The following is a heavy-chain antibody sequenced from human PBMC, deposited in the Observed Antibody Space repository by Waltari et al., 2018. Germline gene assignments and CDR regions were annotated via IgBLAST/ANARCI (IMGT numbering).Heavy chain of an antibody. Sequence: EVQLLESGGGLVQPGGSLRLSCAASGFTFSSYAMSWVRQAPGKGLEWVSAISGSGGSTYYAESVKGRFTISRDNSKNTLYLQMNSLRAEDTAVYYCAKDLAAADYYYGMDVWGQGTTVTVSS. D-gene: IGHD6-13*01. CDR3: AKDLAAADYYYGMDV. CDR1: GFTFSSYA. V-gene: IGHV3-23*01. CDR2: ISGSGGST. J-gene: IGHJ6*02.